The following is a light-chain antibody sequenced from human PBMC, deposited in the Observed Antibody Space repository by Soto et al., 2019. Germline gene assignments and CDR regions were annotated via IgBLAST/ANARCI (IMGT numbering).Light chain of an antibody. CDR2: EAS. CDR1: STYFVSYNR. CDR3: SLYTSENTYV. J-gene: IGLJ1*01. Sequence: SVLTQPPSVSGSPGQSVTISFTGTSTYFVSYNRVSWYQQPPGTAPKLIIYEASNRPSGVPDRFSGSKSGNTASLTISGLQAADEADYYCSLYTSENTYVFGTGTKVTVL. V-gene: IGLV2-18*01.